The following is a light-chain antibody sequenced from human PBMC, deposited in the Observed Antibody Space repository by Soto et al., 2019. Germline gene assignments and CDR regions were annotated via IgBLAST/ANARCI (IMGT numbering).Light chain of an antibody. Sequence: EILMTQSPSTLSVSPGETATLSCRASQSVRTNLAWYQQKPGQAPRLLIFGASTRAAGVSARFTGSGSGTEFTLTISSLQSEDFAVYFCQHYNNWPPWTFGQGTKVDIK. V-gene: IGKV3-15*01. J-gene: IGKJ1*01. CDR2: GAS. CDR1: QSVRTN. CDR3: QHYNNWPPWT.